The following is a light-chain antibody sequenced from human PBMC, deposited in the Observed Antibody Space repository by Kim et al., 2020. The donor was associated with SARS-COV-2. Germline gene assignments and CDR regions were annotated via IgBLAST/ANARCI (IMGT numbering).Light chain of an antibody. CDR1: SSNIGNNY. CDR2: DNN. Sequence: QSVLTQPPSVSAAPGQKVTISCSGSSSNIGNNYVSWYQQLPGTAPKLLIYDNNKRPSGIPDRFSGSKSGTSATLGITGLQTGDEADYYCGTWDSRLSAGVIGGRTQLTVL. J-gene: IGLJ2*01. CDR3: GTWDSRLSAGV. V-gene: IGLV1-51*01.